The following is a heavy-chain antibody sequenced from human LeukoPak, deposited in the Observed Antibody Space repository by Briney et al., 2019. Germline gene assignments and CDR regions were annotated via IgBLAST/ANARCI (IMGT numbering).Heavy chain of an antibody. CDR3: ARVGFGELGFDY. V-gene: IGHV4-34*01. CDR1: GGSFSGYY. CDR2: INHSGST. Sequence: PSETLSLTCAVYGGSFSGYYWSWIRQPPGKGLEWIGEINHSGSTNYNPSLKSRVTISVDTSKNQFSLKLSSVTAADTAVYYRARVGFGELGFDYWGQGTMVTVSS. J-gene: IGHJ4*03. D-gene: IGHD3-10*01.